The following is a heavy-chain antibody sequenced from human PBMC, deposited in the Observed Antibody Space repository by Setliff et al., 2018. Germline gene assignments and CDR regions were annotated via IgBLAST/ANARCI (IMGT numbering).Heavy chain of an antibody. Sequence: ASVKVSCKASGYTFTSHGISWVRQAPGQRLEWMGWINAGNGNTKYSQKFQGRVTITRDTSASTAYMELGSLRSEDTAVYYCARDPASSGYDTYYYYYYGMDVWGQGTTVTVSS. V-gene: IGHV1-3*01. CDR3: ARDPASSGYDTYYYYYYGMDV. CDR2: INAGNGNT. D-gene: IGHD5-12*01. CDR1: GYTFTSHG. J-gene: IGHJ6*02.